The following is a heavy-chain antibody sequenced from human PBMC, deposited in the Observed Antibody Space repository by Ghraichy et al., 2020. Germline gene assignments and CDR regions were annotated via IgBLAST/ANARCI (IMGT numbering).Heavy chain of an antibody. D-gene: IGHD3-10*01. CDR2: INPNSGGT. CDR1: GYTFTGYY. CDR3: ARDRALAVRGVTMGFY. J-gene: IGHJ4*02. V-gene: IGHV1-2*02. Sequence: ASVKVSCKASGYTFTGYYMHWVRQAPGQGLEWMGWINPNSGGTNYAQKFQGRVTMTRDTSISTAYMELSRLRSDDTAVYYCARDRALAVRGVTMGFYWGQGTLVTVSS.